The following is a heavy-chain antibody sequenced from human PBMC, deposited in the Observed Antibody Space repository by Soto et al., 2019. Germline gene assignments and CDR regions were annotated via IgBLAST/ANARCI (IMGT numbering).Heavy chain of an antibody. CDR2: IWYDGSNK. J-gene: IGHJ4*02. CDR3: ARDFYGDYVIDY. CDR1: GFTFRDYY. Sequence: GGSLRLSCAGSGFTFRDYYMGWIRQAPGKGLEWVAVIWYDGSNKYYADSVKGRFTISRDNSKNTLYLQMNSLRAEDTAVYYCARDFYGDYVIDYWGQGTLVTVS. V-gene: IGHV3-33*08. D-gene: IGHD4-17*01.